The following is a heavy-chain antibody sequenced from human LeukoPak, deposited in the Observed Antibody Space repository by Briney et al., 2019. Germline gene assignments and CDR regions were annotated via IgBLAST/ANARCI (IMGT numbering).Heavy chain of an antibody. V-gene: IGHV3-21*01. CDR2: ISSSSSYI. D-gene: IGHD2-2*01. CDR1: GFTFSSYS. CDR3: ARDRYCSSTSCYADFDY. J-gene: IGHJ4*02. Sequence: GGSLRLSCAASGFTFSSYSMNWVRQAPGKGLEWVSSISSSSSYIYYADSVKGRFTISRDNAKNSLYLQMNSLRAEDTAVYYCARDRYCSSTSCYADFDYWGQGTLVTVSS.